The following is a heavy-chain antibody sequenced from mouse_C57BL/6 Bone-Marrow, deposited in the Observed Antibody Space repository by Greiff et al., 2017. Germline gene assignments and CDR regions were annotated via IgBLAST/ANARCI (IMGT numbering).Heavy chain of an antibody. CDR2: IDPENGDT. CDR1: GFNIKDDY. Sequence: VQLQQSGAELVRPGASVKLSCTASGFNIKDDYMHWVKQRPEQGLEWIGWIDPENGDTEYASKFQGKATITADTPSNTADLQLSSLTSEDTAVYYCTITTVVEEGWFAYWGQGTLVTVSA. V-gene: IGHV14-4*01. J-gene: IGHJ3*01. D-gene: IGHD1-1*01. CDR3: TITTVVEEGWFAY.